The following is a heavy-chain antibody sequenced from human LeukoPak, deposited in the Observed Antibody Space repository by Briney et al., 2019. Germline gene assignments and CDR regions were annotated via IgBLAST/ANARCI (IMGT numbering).Heavy chain of an antibody. CDR1: GGSFSGYY. V-gene: IGHV4-34*01. J-gene: IGHJ4*02. CDR2: INHSGSA. Sequence: SETLSLTCAVYGGSFSGYYWSWIRQPPGKGLEWIGEINHSGSANYNPSLKSRVTISVDTSKNQFSLKLSSVTAADTAMYYCARGSSVDLGYWGQGTLVTVSS. D-gene: IGHD5-24*01. CDR3: ARGSSVDLGY.